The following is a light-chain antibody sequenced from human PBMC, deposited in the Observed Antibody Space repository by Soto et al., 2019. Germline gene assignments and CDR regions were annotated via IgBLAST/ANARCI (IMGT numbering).Light chain of an antibody. J-gene: IGKJ1*01. CDR3: QQSYSSPPT. CDR2: AAS. Sequence: TQSASSLSAYIGDRVTITCRASQSISNYLNWYQQKPGKAPKVLIYAASSLQSGVPSRFSGSRSGPDFTLTISSLQPEDFATYYCQQSYSSPPTFAQGAKV. V-gene: IGKV1-39*01. CDR1: QSISNY.